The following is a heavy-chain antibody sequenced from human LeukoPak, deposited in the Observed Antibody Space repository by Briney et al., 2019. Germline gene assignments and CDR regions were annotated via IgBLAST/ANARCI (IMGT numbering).Heavy chain of an antibody. CDR2: IYPGDSDT. CDR3: ARQGVVNDYVWGSYLPYYFDY. CDR1: GYSFTSYW. Sequence: GESLKISCKGSGYSFTSYWIGWVRQMPGKGLEWMGIIYPGDSDTRYSPSFQGQVTISADKSISTAYLQWSSLKASDTAMYYCARQGVVNDYVWGSYLPYYFDYWGQGTLVTVSS. J-gene: IGHJ4*02. V-gene: IGHV5-51*01. D-gene: IGHD3-16*02.